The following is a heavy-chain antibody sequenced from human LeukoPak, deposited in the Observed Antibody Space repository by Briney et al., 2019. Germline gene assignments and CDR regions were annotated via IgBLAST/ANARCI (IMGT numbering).Heavy chain of an antibody. CDR3: AKMGNPATVTADY. V-gene: IGHV4-30-2*01. Sequence: PSETLSLTCTVSGGSISSGGYYWSWIRQPPGKGLEWIGYIYHSGSTYYNPSLKSRVAISIDTSKNQFSLKLNSVTAADTAVYYCAKMGNPATVTADYWGQGTLVTVSS. J-gene: IGHJ4*02. CDR1: GGSISSGGYY. D-gene: IGHD4-17*01. CDR2: IYHSGST.